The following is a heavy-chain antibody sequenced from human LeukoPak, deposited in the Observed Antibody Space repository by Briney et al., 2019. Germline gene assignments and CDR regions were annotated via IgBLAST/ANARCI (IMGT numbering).Heavy chain of an antibody. J-gene: IGHJ4*02. Sequence: GRSLRLSCAASGFTFSSYGMHWVRQAPGKGLEWVAVISYDGSNKYYADSVKGRFTISRDNSKNTLYLQMNSLRAEDTAVYYCAKDPGDGYSYCFDYWGQGTLVTVSS. V-gene: IGHV3-30*18. CDR3: AKDPGDGYSYCFDY. D-gene: IGHD5-24*01. CDR2: ISYDGSNK. CDR1: GFTFSSYG.